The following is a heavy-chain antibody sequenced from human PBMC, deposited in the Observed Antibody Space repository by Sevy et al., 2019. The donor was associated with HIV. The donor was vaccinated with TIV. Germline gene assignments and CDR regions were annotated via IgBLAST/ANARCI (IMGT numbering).Heavy chain of an antibody. Sequence: ASVKVSCKASGDTFTTYDINWVRQATGQGLEWMVWMSPKSGNTGFAQKFQGRLTMTRDTSISTAYMELSSLRSEDTAVYYCARHVSGDVWNYEYYYYGMDVWGQGTTVTVSS. V-gene: IGHV1-8*02. CDR3: ARHVSGDVWNYEYYYYGMDV. D-gene: IGHD3-3*01. J-gene: IGHJ6*02. CDR1: GDTFTTYD. CDR2: MSPKSGNT.